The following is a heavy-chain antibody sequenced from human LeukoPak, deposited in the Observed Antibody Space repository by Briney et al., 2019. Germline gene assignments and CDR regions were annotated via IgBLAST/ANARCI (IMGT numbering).Heavy chain of an antibody. D-gene: IGHD3-22*01. CDR2: IYSGGST. Sequence: PGGSLRLSCAASGFTVSSNYMSWVRQAPGKGLEWVSVIYSGGSTYYADSVKGRFTISRDNSKNTLYLQMNSLRAEDTAVYYCAASYYYDSTRYYSPGYWGQGTLVTVSS. CDR3: AASYYYDSTRYYSPGY. J-gene: IGHJ4*02. V-gene: IGHV3-66*01. CDR1: GFTVSSNY.